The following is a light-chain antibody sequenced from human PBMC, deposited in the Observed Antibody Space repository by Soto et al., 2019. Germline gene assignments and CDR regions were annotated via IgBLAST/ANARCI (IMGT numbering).Light chain of an antibody. Sequence: QSVLTQPPSVSGAPGQMVTISCTGSSSNIGAGFDVHWYQQLPGRAPKLLIHDNNNRPSGVPDRFSGSKSGTSASLAITGLQAEDEADYYCQSYDSSLSAHVFGYGTKVTVL. CDR1: SSNIGAGFD. J-gene: IGLJ1*01. V-gene: IGLV1-40*01. CDR3: QSYDSSLSAHV. CDR2: DNN.